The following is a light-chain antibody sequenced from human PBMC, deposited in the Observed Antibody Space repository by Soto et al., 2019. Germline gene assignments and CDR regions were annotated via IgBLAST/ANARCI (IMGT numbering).Light chain of an antibody. CDR1: SSNIGSNT. CDR3: AAWDDSLNGWV. Sequence: QSVLTQPPSASGTPGQSVTISCSGSSSNIGSNTVNWYQHLPVTAPKLLISRNNQRPSGVPDRFSGSKSGTSASLAISGLQSEDEADYYCAAWDDSLNGWVFGGGTKLTVL. CDR2: RNN. J-gene: IGLJ3*02. V-gene: IGLV1-44*01.